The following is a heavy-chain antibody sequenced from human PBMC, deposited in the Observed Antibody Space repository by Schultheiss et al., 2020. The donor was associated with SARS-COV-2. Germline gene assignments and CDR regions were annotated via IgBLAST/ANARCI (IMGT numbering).Heavy chain of an antibody. Sequence: GGSLRLSCAASGFTVSSNYMSWVRQAPGKGLEWVSVIYSGGSTYYADSVKGRFTISRDNSKNTLYLQMNSLRAEDTAVYYCTTDRLPPTPIVGAYYFDYWGQGTLVTVSS. V-gene: IGHV3-66*01. J-gene: IGHJ4*02. CDR3: TTDRLPPTPIVGAYYFDY. D-gene: IGHD1-26*01. CDR2: IYSGGST. CDR1: GFTVSSNY.